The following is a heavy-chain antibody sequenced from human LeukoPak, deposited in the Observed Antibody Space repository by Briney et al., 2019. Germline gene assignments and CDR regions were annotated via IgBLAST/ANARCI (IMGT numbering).Heavy chain of an antibody. V-gene: IGHV1-18*01. J-gene: IGHJ6*03. CDR1: GYTFTSYG. CDR3: ARDRTTGTTQRVFYYYYYMDV. CDR2: ISAYNGNT. Sequence: ASVKVSCKASGYTFTSYGISWVLQAPGQGLEWMGWISAYNGNTNYAQKLQGRVTMTTDTSTSKAYMELRSLRSDDTAVYYCARDRTTGTTQRVFYYYYYMDVWGKGTTVTVS. D-gene: IGHD1-1*01.